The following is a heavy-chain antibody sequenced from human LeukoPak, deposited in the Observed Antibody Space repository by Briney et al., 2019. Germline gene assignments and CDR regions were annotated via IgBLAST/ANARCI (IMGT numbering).Heavy chain of an antibody. J-gene: IGHJ6*01. D-gene: IGHD2-21*01. V-gene: IGHV3-33*01. Sequence: GGSLGLSCAASGFTFSSYGMHWVRQAPGKGLEWVAVTWYDGRNNYYAASVKGRFAISRDDSKTTVYLLMNGLRAEDTAVYYCAREVAPLYFHYGMDVWGEGTTVTVSS. CDR3: AREVAPLYFHYGMDV. CDR1: GFTFSSYG. CDR2: TWYDGRNN.